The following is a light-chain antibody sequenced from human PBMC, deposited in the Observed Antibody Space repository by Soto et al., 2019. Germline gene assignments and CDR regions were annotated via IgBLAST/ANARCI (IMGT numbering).Light chain of an antibody. CDR1: QSVSSSY. V-gene: IGKV3-20*01. CDR3: QQYGNSPPNT. CDR2: GAP. Sequence: EIVLTQSPGTLSLSPGERATLSCRVSQSVSSSYLAWYQQKPGQAPRVLIYGAPSRATGIPDRFSGSGSGTDFTLTISRLEPEDFAVYFCQQYGNSPPNTFGQGTKVDIK. J-gene: IGKJ2*01.